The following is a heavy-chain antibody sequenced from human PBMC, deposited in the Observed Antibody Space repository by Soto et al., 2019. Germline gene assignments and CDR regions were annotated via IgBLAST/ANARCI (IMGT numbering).Heavy chain of an antibody. Sequence: QVQLVESGGGVVQPGRYLRLSCAASGFTFYKYGMHWVRQAPGKGLEWVALISHDGSNKYYVDSVKGRFTIARDNSKNTVCLQMNSLRPEDTALYFCAKDDSNRWYNYYAMDVWGQGTTVTVSS. CDR3: AKDDSNRWYNYYAMDV. V-gene: IGHV3-30*18. D-gene: IGHD3-22*01. CDR1: GFTFYKYG. J-gene: IGHJ6*02. CDR2: ISHDGSNK.